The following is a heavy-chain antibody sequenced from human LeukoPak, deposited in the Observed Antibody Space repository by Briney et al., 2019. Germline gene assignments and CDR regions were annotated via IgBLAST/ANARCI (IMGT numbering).Heavy chain of an antibody. CDR3: ARKAPFRNDGWPLFAS. Sequence: GGSLRLSCAVSGLGFSDFYMRWVRQAPGKGPEWLAYISSGGETISYADSVRGRFSISRDNAKSSVYLQINSLRAGDTALYYCARKAPFRNDGWPLFASWGQGTLVTVSS. V-gene: IGHV3-11*01. D-gene: IGHD1-1*01. CDR1: GLGFSDFY. CDR2: ISSGGETI. J-gene: IGHJ4*02.